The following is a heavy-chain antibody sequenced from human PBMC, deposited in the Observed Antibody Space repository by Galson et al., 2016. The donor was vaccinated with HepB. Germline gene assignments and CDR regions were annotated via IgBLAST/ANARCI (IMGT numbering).Heavy chain of an antibody. CDR1: GGSIKSGASY. CDR2: IHYSGST. CDR3: ARSDSGTYEDC. Sequence: TLSLTCTVSGGSIKSGASYWSWIRQHPGKGLEWIGYIHYSGSTFYNPSLQSRLTISLDTSNSQFSLNPTSVTAADTAVYYCARSDSGTYEDCWGQGTLVTVSS. D-gene: IGHD1-26*01. J-gene: IGHJ4*02. V-gene: IGHV4-31*03.